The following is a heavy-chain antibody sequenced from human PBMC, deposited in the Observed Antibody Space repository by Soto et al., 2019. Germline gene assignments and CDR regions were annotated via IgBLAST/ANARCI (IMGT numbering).Heavy chain of an antibody. J-gene: IGHJ4*02. CDR2: ISGSGGST. CDR3: AKDVTVGDPYPDYYDSSGYYEPGVVDY. CDR1: GFTFSSYW. Sequence: QTGGSLRLSCAASGFTFSSYWMSWVRQAPGQGLKWGSAISGSGGSTYYADSVKGRFTISRDNSKNTLYLQMNSLRAEDTAVYYCAKDVTVGDPYPDYYDSSGYYEPGVVDYWGQGTLVTVSS. V-gene: IGHV3-23*01. D-gene: IGHD3-22*01.